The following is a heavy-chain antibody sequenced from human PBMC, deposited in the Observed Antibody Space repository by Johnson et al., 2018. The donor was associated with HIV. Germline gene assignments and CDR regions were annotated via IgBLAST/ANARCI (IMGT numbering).Heavy chain of an antibody. D-gene: IGHD4-17*01. Sequence: VQLVESGGGVVRPGGSLRLSCAASGFTFDDHGMSWVRQVPGKGLEWVSGINWNGGSKDYADSVKGRFTISRDNAKNSLYLQMNSLRAEDTALYYCVRDSAVTITFDIWGQGTMVTVSS. J-gene: IGHJ3*02. V-gene: IGHV3-20*04. CDR2: INWNGGSK. CDR3: VRDSAVTITFDI. CDR1: GFTFDDHG.